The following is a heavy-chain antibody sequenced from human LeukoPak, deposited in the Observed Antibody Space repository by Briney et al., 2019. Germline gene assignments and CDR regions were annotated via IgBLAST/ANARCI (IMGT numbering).Heavy chain of an antibody. J-gene: IGHJ4*02. CDR2: IYYSGST. D-gene: IGHD3-16*02. CDR1: GGSISSSSYY. CDR3: ARDKAGIYDYVWGSYRYTPPSYYFDY. Sequence: PSETLSLTCTVSGGSISSSSYYWGWIRQPPGKGLEWIGSIYYSGSTYYNPSLKSRVTISVDTSKNQFSLKLSSVTAADTAVYYCARDKAGIYDYVWGSYRYTPPSYYFDYWGQGTLVTVSS. V-gene: IGHV4-39*07.